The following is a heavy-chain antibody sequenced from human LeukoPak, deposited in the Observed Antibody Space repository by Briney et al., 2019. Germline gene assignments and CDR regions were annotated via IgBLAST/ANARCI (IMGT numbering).Heavy chain of an antibody. J-gene: IGHJ5*02. CDR3: TTTPVLLWFGESRTNWFDP. CDR2: IKSKTDGGTT. V-gene: IGHV3-15*01. Sequence: AGGSLRLSCAASGFTFSNAWMSGVRQAPGKGLEWVGRIKSKTDGGTTDYAAPVKGRFTISRDDSKNTLYLQMNSLKTEDTAVYYCTTTPVLLWFGESRTNWFDPWGQGTLVTVSS. D-gene: IGHD3-10*01. CDR1: GFTFSNAW.